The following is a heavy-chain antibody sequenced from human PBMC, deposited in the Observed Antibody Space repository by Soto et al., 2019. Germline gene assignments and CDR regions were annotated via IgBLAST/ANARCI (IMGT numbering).Heavy chain of an antibody. CDR3: AHRATMTIFGLIIDNGIWFDP. J-gene: IGHJ5*02. CDR1: GLSLSTSGAA. D-gene: IGHD3-3*01. CDR2: ISWDGDN. Sequence: QINLIESGPTLVKPTQTLTLTCTFSGLSLSTSGAAVGWVRQPPGRALEWLALISWDGDNRYNASLGNRLTITKDTSMNQLVLTLTNVDPADTATYYCAHRATMTIFGLIIDNGIWFDPWGQGTRVIVSS. V-gene: IGHV2-5*02.